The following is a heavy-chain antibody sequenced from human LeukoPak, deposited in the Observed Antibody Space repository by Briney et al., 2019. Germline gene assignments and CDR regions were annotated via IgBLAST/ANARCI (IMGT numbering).Heavy chain of an antibody. CDR3: AKERRIAAHT. J-gene: IGHJ4*02. CDR1: GFTFSNYD. Sequence: GGSLRLSCEASGFTFSNYDMIWVRQAPGKGLEWVSAISGSGGSTYYADSVKGRFTISRDNSKNTLYLQMNSLRAEDTAVYYCAKERRIAAHTWGQGTLVTVSS. D-gene: IGHD6-6*01. V-gene: IGHV3-23*01. CDR2: ISGSGGST.